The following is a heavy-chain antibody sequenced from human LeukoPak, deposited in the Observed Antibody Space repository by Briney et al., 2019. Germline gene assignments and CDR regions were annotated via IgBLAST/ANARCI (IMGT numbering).Heavy chain of an antibody. CDR1: GGSFSGYH. V-gene: IGHV4-34*01. Sequence: SETLSLTCAVYGGSFSGYHWSWIRQPPGKGLEWRGEITHSGNTNYNPSLKSRVTMSVDTSKNQFSLRLRSVTAADTAVYYCALSDTAAVADDFWGQGTLVTVSS. CDR2: ITHSGNT. CDR3: ALSDTAAVADDF. D-gene: IGHD6-19*01. J-gene: IGHJ4*02.